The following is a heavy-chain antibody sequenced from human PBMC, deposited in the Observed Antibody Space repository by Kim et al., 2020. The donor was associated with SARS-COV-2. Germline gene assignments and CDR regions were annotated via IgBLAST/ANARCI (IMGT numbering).Heavy chain of an antibody. CDR1: GFTFSSYG. J-gene: IGHJ6*02. V-gene: IGHV3-33*01. D-gene: IGHD5-12*01. CDR3: ARDGRPNIAPYYYGMDV. CDR2: IWYDGSNK. Sequence: GGSLRLSCAASGFTFSSYGMHWVRQAPGKGLEWVAVIWYDGSNKYYADSVKGRFTISRDNSKNTLYLQMNSLRAEDTAVYYCARDGRPNIAPYYYGMDVWGQGTTVTVSS.